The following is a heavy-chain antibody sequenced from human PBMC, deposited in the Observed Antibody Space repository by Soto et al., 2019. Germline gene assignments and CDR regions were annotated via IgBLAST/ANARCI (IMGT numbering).Heavy chain of an antibody. CDR3: AKSPNFDCSSYHSYKYYFDY. Sequence: QEHLVESGGGVVPPGRSLRLSCAASGFTFNTFGMHWVRQAPGKGLEWVAVISYDGSDKYYSDSVRGRFTISRDNSMNTLYQQMNSLRTEDTAVYYWAKSPNFDCSSYHSYKYYFDYWGQGTLVTVSS. CDR1: GFTFNTFG. J-gene: IGHJ4*02. CDR2: ISYDGSDK. V-gene: IGHV3-30*18. D-gene: IGHD3-22*01.